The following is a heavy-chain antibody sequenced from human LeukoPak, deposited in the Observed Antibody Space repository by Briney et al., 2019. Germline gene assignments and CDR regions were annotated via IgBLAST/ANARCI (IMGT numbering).Heavy chain of an antibody. CDR2: INHSGST. J-gene: IGHJ4*02. D-gene: IGHD3-22*01. Sequence: SETLSLTCAVYGGSFSGYYWSWIRQPPGKGLEWIGEINHSGSTNYNPSLKSRVTISVDTSKNQYSLKLSSVTAADTAVYYCARYYYGSSGSLFDYWGQGTLVTVSS. CDR1: GGSFSGYY. CDR3: ARYYYGSSGSLFDY. V-gene: IGHV4-34*01.